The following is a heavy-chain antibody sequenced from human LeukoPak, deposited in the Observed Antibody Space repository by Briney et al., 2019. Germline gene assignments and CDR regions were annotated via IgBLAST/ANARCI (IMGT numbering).Heavy chain of an antibody. Sequence: PSETLSLTCTVSGGSISSYHWSWIRQPPGKRLEWIGYISYSGSTNSNPSLKSRVTISVDTSKNQFSLKLSSVTAADTAVYCCARGNYDSRGYSNAFDIWGQGAMVTVSS. D-gene: IGHD3-22*01. CDR1: GGSISSYH. J-gene: IGHJ3*02. CDR3: ARGNYDSRGYSNAFDI. V-gene: IGHV4-59*01. CDR2: ISYSGST.